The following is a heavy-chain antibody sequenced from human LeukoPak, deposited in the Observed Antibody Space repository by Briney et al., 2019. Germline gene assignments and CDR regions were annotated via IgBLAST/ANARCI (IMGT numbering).Heavy chain of an antibody. CDR2: INHSGST. CDR3: ARGLPLRYFDWFYYYYGMDV. V-gene: IGHV4-34*01. J-gene: IGHJ6*02. D-gene: IGHD3-9*01. CDR1: GGSFSGYY. Sequence: PSETLSLTCAVYGGSFSGYYWSWIRQPPGKGLEWIGEINHSGSTNYNPSLKSRVTISVDTSKNQFSLKLSSVTAADTAVYYCARGLPLRYFDWFYYYYGMDVWGQGTTVTVSS.